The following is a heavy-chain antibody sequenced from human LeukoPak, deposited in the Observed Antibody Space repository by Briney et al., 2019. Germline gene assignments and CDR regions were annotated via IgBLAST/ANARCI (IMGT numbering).Heavy chain of an antibody. D-gene: IGHD3-16*01. CDR1: GGSISSYY. V-gene: IGHV4-59*01. J-gene: IGHJ4*02. Sequence: SETLSLTCTVSGGSISSYYWSWIRQPPGKGLEWIGYIYYSGSTTYNPSLKSRVTISVDTSKNQFSLKLSSVTAADTAIYYCAREYDHVWGSHLDYWGQGTLVTVSS. CDR2: IYYSGST. CDR3: AREYDHVWGSHLDY.